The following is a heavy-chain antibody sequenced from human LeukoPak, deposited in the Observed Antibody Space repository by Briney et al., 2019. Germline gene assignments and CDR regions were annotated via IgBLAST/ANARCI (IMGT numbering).Heavy chain of an antibody. J-gene: IGHJ3*02. CDR2: ISSSSSYI. CDR1: RFAFSSYS. V-gene: IGHV3-21*01. CDR3: ATRISEPDDAFDI. Sequence: PGGSLRLSCAASRFAFSSYSMNWVRQAPGKGLEWVSSISSSSSYIYYADSVKGRFTISRANAKNSLSLQRNSSRPEASAVSDCATRISEPDDAFDIWGQGTMVTVSS. D-gene: IGHD1-26*01.